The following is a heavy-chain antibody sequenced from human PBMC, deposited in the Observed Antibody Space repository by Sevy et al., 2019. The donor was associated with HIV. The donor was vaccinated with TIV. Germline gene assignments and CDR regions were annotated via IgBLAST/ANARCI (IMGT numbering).Heavy chain of an antibody. V-gene: IGHV3-49*03. CDR1: GFTFGDYA. Sequence: GGSLRLSCTASGFTFGDYAMSWFRQAPGKGLEWVGFIRSKAYGGTTEYAASVKGRFTISRDDSKSIAYLQMNSLKTEDTVVYYCTRGVTTILWYFDLWGRGTLVTVSS. D-gene: IGHD5-12*01. CDR2: IRSKAYGGTT. CDR3: TRGVTTILWYFDL. J-gene: IGHJ2*01.